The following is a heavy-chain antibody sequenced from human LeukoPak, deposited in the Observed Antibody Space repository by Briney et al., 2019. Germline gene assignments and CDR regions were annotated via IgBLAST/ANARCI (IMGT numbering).Heavy chain of an antibody. D-gene: IGHD6-19*01. V-gene: IGHV3-23*01. CDR3: AKESSSGGLDY. Sequence: GGSLRLSCAASGFTFSSYALTWVRQAPAKGLERVSTISNSGGSTYYADSVKGRFTISRDNSKNALYLQMNSLRAEDTAIYYCAKESSSGGLDYWGRGTLVTVSS. J-gene: IGHJ4*02. CDR2: ISNSGGST. CDR1: GFTFSSYA.